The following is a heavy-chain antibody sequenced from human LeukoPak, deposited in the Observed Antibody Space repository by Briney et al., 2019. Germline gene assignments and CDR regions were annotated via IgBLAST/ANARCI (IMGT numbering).Heavy chain of an antibody. Sequence: GGSLRLSCAASGFTFSIYSMNWVRQAPGKGLEWVSYISSSSSTIYYADSVKGRFTISRDNAKNSLYLQMNSLRDEDTAVYYCAREGYNWPPLLFDYWGQGTLVTVSS. J-gene: IGHJ4*02. CDR2: ISSSSSTI. V-gene: IGHV3-48*02. CDR1: GFTFSIYS. CDR3: AREGYNWPPLLFDY. D-gene: IGHD1-20*01.